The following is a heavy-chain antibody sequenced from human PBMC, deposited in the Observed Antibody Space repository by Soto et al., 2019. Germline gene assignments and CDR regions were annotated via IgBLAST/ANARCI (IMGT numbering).Heavy chain of an antibody. V-gene: IGHV3-33*01. J-gene: IGHJ6*04. D-gene: IGHD2-15*01. Sequence: GGSLRLSCAASGFTFSSYGMHWVRQAPGKGLEWVAVIWYDGSNKYYADSVKGRFTISRDNSKNTLYLQMNSLRAEDTAVYYCARVLKDIVGVVAATDRAYGMDVWGKGTTVTVSS. CDR2: IWYDGSNK. CDR1: GFTFSSYG. CDR3: ARVLKDIVGVVAATDRAYGMDV.